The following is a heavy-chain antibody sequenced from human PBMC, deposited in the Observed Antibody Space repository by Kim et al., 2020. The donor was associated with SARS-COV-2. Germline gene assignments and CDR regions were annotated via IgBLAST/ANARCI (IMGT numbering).Heavy chain of an antibody. CDR3: VRRYDGNLDY. CDR1: GDSVSSNSAT. V-gene: IGHV6-1*01. J-gene: IGHJ4*02. Sequence: SQTLSLTCAISGDSVSSNSATWHWLRQSPSRGLEWLGRTYYRSKWSNNYAGSVKSRITINPDTSKNQFSLQLNSVTPEDTAVYYCVRRYDGNLDYWGQGTLVTVSS. CDR2: TYYRSKWSN. D-gene: IGHD3-16*01.